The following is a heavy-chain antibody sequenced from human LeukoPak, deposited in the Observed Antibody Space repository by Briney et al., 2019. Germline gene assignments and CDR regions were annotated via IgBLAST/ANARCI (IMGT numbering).Heavy chain of an antibody. CDR1: GGSISSYY. Sequence: SETLSLTCTVSGGSISSYYWSWIRQPPGKGLEWIGYIYYSGSTNYNPSLKSRVTISVDTSKNQFSLKLSSVTAADTAVYYCARRSSGYYXXAFDIWGQGTMVTVSS. D-gene: IGHD3-22*01. V-gene: IGHV4-59*08. CDR2: IYYSGST. J-gene: IGHJ3*02. CDR3: ARRSSGYYXXAFDI.